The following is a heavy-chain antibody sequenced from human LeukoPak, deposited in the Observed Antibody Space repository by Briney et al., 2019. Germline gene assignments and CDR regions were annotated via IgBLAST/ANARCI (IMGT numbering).Heavy chain of an antibody. J-gene: IGHJ4*02. V-gene: IGHV4-39*07. CDR1: GGSISSSSYY. D-gene: IGHD3-10*01. CDR2: IYYSGST. Sequence: SETLSLTCTVSGGSISSSSYYWGWIRQPPGKGLEWIGSIYYSGSTYYNPSLKSRVTISVDTSKNQFSLKLSSVTAADTAVYYCARRSFSGSYYLDYWGQGTLVTVSS. CDR3: ARRSFSGSYYLDY.